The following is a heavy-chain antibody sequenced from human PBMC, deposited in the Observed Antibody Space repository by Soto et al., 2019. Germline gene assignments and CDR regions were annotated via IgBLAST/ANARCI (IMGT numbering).Heavy chain of an antibody. Sequence: QLQLQESGPGLVKPSETLSLTCTVSGGSIRRSSYYWGWIRHPPGKGLEWIGSIYYSRRTYYNPSLKRPVTISVDTSKSQCSLRLSTVTAADTAVYSCARLGVVVVADKSYYYGMDVWGQGTTVTVAS. J-gene: IGHJ6*02. V-gene: IGHV4-39*01. CDR3: ARLGVVVVADKSYYYGMDV. CDR1: GGSIRRSSYY. CDR2: IYYSRRT. D-gene: IGHD2-15*01.